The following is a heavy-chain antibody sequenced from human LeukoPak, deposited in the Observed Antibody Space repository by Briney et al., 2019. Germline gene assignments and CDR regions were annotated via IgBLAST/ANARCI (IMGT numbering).Heavy chain of an antibody. J-gene: IGHJ6*02. CDR3: ARDLLGELFGYYYHYGMDV. CDR1: GYTFTGYY. D-gene: IGHD3-16*01. V-gene: IGHV1-2*06. CDR2: INPNSGGT. Sequence: EASVKVSCKASGYTFTGYYMHWVRQAPGQGLEWMGRINPNSGGTNYAQKFQGRVTMTRDTSISTAYMELSRLRSDDTAVYYCARDLLGELFGYYYHYGMDVWGQGTTVTVSS.